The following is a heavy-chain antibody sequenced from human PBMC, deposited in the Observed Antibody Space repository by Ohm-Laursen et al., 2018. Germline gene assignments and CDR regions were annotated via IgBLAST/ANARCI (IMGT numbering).Heavy chain of an antibody. CDR3: ARDRDGYTSGWYVI. CDR2: INTDGSST. D-gene: IGHD6-19*01. Sequence: SLRLSCTASGFTFSSYWMHWVRQAPGKGLVWVSHINTDGSSTSYADSVKGRFTISRDNAKNTLYLQMNSLRAEDTAVYYCARDRDGYTSGWYVIWGQGTMVTVSS. CDR1: GFTFSSYW. V-gene: IGHV3-74*01. J-gene: IGHJ3*02.